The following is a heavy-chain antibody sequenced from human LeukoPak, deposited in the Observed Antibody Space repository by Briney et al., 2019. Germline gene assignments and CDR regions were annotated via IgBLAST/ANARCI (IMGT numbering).Heavy chain of an antibody. CDR3: ARVRSGFSSGWYEEYFQH. CDR1: GFTFSNYA. CDR2: ISYDGTNK. Sequence: GGSLRLSCAASGFTFSNYAMHWVRQAPGKGLEWVAVISYDGTNKYYADSVKGRFTISRDNSKNTLYLQTSSLRAEDTAVYYCARVRSGFSSGWYEEYFQHWGQGTLVIVSS. V-gene: IGHV3-30*04. J-gene: IGHJ1*01. D-gene: IGHD6-19*01.